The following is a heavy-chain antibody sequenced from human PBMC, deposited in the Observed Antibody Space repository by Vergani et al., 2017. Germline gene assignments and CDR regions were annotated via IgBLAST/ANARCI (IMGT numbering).Heavy chain of an antibody. CDR3: ASKRGACRAAYCHSYDF. J-gene: IGHJ4*02. D-gene: IGHD2-15*01. V-gene: IGHV4-39*01. CDR1: GDSVISTDYH. CDR2: MDYSGST. Sequence: QVQLQESGPGLVKPSEILSLTCTVSGDSVISTDYHWGWIRQPPGKGLDWIGSMDYSGSTSYNPSLESRISITFETPKNQFSLRLASVTAADTAVYYCASKRGACRAAYCHSYDFWGPGTLVGVSS.